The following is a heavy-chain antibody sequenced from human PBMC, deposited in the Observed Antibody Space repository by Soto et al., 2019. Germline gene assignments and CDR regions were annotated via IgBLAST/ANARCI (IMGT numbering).Heavy chain of an antibody. V-gene: IGHV1-2*02. Sequence: PVEVTCKDSGYTLTGYFMCWVRQEPGQGLEWMGWINPYSGGADYAQSFQGRVTMTRDTSISTVYMELSRLRFDDTAVYYCARVIRGAYYNSPLDTWGQGPVVTLSS. CDR1: GYTLTGYF. J-gene: IGHJ5*02. D-gene: IGHD3-10*01. CDR2: INPYSGGA. CDR3: ARVIRGAYYNSPLDT.